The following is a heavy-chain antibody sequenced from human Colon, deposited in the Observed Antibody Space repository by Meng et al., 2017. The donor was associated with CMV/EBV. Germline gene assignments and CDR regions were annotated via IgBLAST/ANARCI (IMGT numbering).Heavy chain of an antibody. CDR3: ARTVRGFDI. V-gene: IGHV3-21*01. CDR1: GFTFSRYT. CDR2: ISSTGSFI. D-gene: IGHD3-10*01. J-gene: IGHJ3*02. Sequence: GGSLRLSCTASGFTFSRYTMNWVRQAPGKGLEWVASISSTGSFIKYVDSVEGRFTISRDNAKTSVYLQMNSLRAEDTAVYYCARTVRGFDIWGQGTMVTVSS.